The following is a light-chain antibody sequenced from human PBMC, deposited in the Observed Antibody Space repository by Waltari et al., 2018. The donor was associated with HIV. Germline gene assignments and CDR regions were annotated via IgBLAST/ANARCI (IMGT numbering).Light chain of an antibody. CDR3: HQYHDWYT. CDR2: DAS. J-gene: IGKJ2*01. Sequence: IAMTQSPATLSVSPGESATLSCRAGQDISNNLAWFQQKPDQAPRLLIYDASFRATGIPSRFSGSGSGTEFTLTVSFLQSEDFAVYYCHQYHDWYTFGQGTKLEIK. V-gene: IGKV3D-15*03. CDR1: QDISNN.